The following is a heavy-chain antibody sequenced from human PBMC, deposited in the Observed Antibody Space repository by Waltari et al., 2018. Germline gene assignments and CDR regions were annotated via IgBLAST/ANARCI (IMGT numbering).Heavy chain of an antibody. D-gene: IGHD3-22*01. Sequence: QVQLQQWGAGLLKPSETLSLTCAVYGGSFSGSYWSWIRPPPGKGREWSGEINHSGSTNYNPSLKSRVTISVDTSKNQFSLKLSSVTAADTAVYYCARLSTNYYDSNRRWYFDLWGRGTLVTVSS. CDR2: INHSGST. V-gene: IGHV4-34*01. J-gene: IGHJ2*01. CDR3: ARLSTNYYDSNRRWYFDL. CDR1: GGSFSGSY.